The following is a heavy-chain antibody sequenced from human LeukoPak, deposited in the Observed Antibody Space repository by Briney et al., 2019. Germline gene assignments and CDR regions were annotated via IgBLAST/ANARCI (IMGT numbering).Heavy chain of an antibody. CDR2: ISISSTYR. CDR3: ARSVRGYGDFRYDAFDF. V-gene: IGHV3-21*01. J-gene: IGHJ3*01. Sequence: KTGGSLRLSCAASGFTFSSYEMNWVRQAPGKGLEWVSSISISSTYRYHPDSLKGRFTTSRDNATNSLYLQMNNLRAEDTAVYYCARSVRGYGDFRYDAFDFWGQGTVVTVSS. D-gene: IGHD4-17*01. CDR1: GFTFSSYE.